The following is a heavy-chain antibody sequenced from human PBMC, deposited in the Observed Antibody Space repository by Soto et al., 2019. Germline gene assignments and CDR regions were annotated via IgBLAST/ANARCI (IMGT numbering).Heavy chain of an antibody. J-gene: IGHJ4*02. CDR3: ARGASDWTYEVY. V-gene: IGHV1-8*01. CDR1: GYTFTSYD. Sequence: QVQLVQSGAEVKKPGASVKVSCKASGYTFTSYDINWVRQATGQGLEWMGWMNPNSGNTGYAQKFQGRVTMTRNTSIRTADMELSSLRSEDTAVYYCARGASDWTYEVYWGQGTLVTVSS. D-gene: IGHD1-7*01. CDR2: MNPNSGNT.